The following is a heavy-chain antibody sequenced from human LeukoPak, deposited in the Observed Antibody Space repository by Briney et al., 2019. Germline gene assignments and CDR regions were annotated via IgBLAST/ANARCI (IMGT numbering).Heavy chain of an antibody. CDR2: IHYKGST. V-gene: IGHV4-59*08. D-gene: IGHD6-19*01. CDR3: ARGDTGWNYCDY. CDR1: GDSINGHY. J-gene: IGHJ4*02. Sequence: SETLSLTCTISGDSINGHYWSWIRQPPGKRLEWIGDIHYKGSTNYNLSLKSRVTISVDTSKNHLPLNFTSVLAADTAIYYGARGDTGWNYCDYWGQGILVTVSS.